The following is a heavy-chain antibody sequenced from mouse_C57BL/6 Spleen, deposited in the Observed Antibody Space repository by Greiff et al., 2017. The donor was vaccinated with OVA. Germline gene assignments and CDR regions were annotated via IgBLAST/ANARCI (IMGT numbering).Heavy chain of an antibody. J-gene: IGHJ1*03. CDR2: ISYDGSN. CDR1: GYSITSGYY. D-gene: IGHD1-1*01. V-gene: IGHV3-6*01. Sequence: DVKLQESGPGLVKPSQSLSLTCSVTGYSITSGYYWNWIRQFPGNKLEWMGYISYDGSNNYNPSLKNRISITRDTSKNQFFLKLNSVTTEDTATYYCARVSYYYGSSWYFDVWGTGTTVTVSS. CDR3: ARVSYYYGSSWYFDV.